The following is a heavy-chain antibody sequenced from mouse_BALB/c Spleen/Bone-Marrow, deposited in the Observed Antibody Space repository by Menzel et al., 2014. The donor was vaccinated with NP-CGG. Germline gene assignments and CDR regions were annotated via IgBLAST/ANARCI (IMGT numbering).Heavy chain of an antibody. CDR2: ISYDGSN. CDR3: AREPYDGPLFDY. J-gene: IGHJ2*01. Sequence: ESGPGLVKPSQSLSLTCSVTGNSITSGYYWNWIRQFPGNKLEWMGYISYDGSNNYNPSLKNRISITRDTSKNQFFLKLNSVTTEDTATYYCAREPYDGPLFDYWGQGTTLTVSS. D-gene: IGHD2-3*01. CDR1: GNSITSGYY. V-gene: IGHV3-6*02.